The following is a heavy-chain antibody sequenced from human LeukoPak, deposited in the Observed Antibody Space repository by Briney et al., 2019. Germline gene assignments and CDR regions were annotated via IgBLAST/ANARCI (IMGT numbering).Heavy chain of an antibody. CDR1: GFTFSSYG. Sequence: GGSLRLSSAASGFTFSSYGMHWVRQAPGKGLEWVAVISYDGSNKYYADSVKGRFTISRDNSKNTLYLQMNSLRAEDTAVYYCAKSYPTVGRVFDYWGQGTLVTVSS. D-gene: IGHD1-26*01. J-gene: IGHJ4*02. CDR3: AKSYPTVGRVFDY. CDR2: ISYDGSNK. V-gene: IGHV3-30*18.